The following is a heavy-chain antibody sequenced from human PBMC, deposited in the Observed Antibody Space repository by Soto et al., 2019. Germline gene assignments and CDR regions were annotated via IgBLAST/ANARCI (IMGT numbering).Heavy chain of an antibody. CDR2: LYQSGDT. CDR3: ARPSAFCTGGRRHSVWFDP. D-gene: IGHD2-8*02. V-gene: IGHV4-38-2*01. CDR1: GYSISSGHH. J-gene: IGHJ5*02. Sequence: SETLSLTCAVSGYSISSGHHWTWIRQPPGKGLEWIGTLYQSGDTYYTPSLESRVSISVDTSKNHLSLNLASVTASDTAVYYCARPSAFCTGGRRHSVWFDPWGQGILVNVSS.